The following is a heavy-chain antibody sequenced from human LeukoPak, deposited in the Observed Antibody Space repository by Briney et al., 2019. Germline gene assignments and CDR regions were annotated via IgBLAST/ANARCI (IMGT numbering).Heavy chain of an antibody. CDR3: ARGESRYFDWLIQPYYYYYGMDV. CDR2: IYYSGST. J-gene: IGHJ6*02. V-gene: IGHV4-59*01. Sequence: SETLSLTCTVSGGSISSYYWSWIRQPPGKGLEWIGYIYYSGSTNYNPSLKSRVTISVDTSENQFSLKLSSVTAADTAVYYCARGESRYFDWLIQPYYYYYGMDVWGQGTTVTVSS. D-gene: IGHD3-9*01. CDR1: GGSISSYY.